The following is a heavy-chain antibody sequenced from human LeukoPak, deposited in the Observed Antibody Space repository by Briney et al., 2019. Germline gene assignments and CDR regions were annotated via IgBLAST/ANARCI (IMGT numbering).Heavy chain of an antibody. Sequence: PSETLSLTCTVSGGSISSYYWSWIRQPPGKGLEWIGYIYYSGSTNYNPSLKSRVTISVDTSKNQFPLKLSSVTAADTAVYYCARSGYSSSWYSLAFDYWGQGTLVTVSS. CDR1: GGSISSYY. J-gene: IGHJ4*02. CDR2: IYYSGST. D-gene: IGHD6-13*01. V-gene: IGHV4-59*01. CDR3: ARSGYSSSWYSLAFDY.